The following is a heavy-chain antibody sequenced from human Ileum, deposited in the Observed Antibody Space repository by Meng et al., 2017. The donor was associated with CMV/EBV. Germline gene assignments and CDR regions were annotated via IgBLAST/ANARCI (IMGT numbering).Heavy chain of an antibody. V-gene: IGHV3-23*01. D-gene: IGHD5/OR15-5a*01. J-gene: IGHJ3*01. CDR3: AKGVGGSTRPFDF. CDR2: ISGTSGRT. CDR1: GFTVSSNY. Sequence: GGSLRLSCAASGFTVSSNYMSWVRQAPGKGLEWVSGISGTSGRTYYADSLEGRFTISRDNSKSTLYLQMNSLRAEDTAMYHCAKGVGGSTRPFDFWGQGTMVTVSS.